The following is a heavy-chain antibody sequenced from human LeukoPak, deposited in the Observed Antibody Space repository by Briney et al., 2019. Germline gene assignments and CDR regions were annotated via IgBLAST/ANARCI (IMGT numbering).Heavy chain of an antibody. CDR3: ARDGPNSSSYPSWFDP. Sequence: GGSLRLSCAASGFTVSTNYMNWVRQAPGKGLEWVSSISSSSSYIYYADSVKGRFTISRDNAKNSLYLQMNSLRAEDTAVYYCARDGPNSSSYPSWFDPWGQGTLVTVSS. J-gene: IGHJ5*02. CDR1: GFTVSTNY. CDR2: ISSSSSYI. D-gene: IGHD6-6*01. V-gene: IGHV3-21*01.